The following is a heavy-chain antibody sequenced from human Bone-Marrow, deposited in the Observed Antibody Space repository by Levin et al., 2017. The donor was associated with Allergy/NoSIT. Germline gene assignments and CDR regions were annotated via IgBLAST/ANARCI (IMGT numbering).Heavy chain of an antibody. V-gene: IGHV3-48*04. D-gene: IGHD1-26*01. CDR2: ISTSGGSI. CDR1: GFTFRSHS. CDR3: ARAGELDYADWCFDL. Sequence: ETLSLTCAASGFTFRSHSMNWVRQAPGKGLEWVSYISTSGGSIHYAESVRGRFIISRDNARNSLYLKMNGLRTEDTAVYYCARAGELDYADWCFDLWGRGTLVTVSS. J-gene: IGHJ2*01.